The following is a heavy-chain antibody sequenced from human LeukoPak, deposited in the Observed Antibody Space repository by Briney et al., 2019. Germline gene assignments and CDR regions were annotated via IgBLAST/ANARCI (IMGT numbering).Heavy chain of an antibody. Sequence: GGSLRLSCAVSGFTFSSYWMNWVRQAPGKGLEWVASINQDGGEKYYVDSVKGRFTISRVNAKNSLYLQMSSLRAEDTAVYYCARDGTAAGLYFDLWGQGTLVTVSS. D-gene: IGHD6-13*01. J-gene: IGHJ4*01. CDR3: ARDGTAAGLYFDL. V-gene: IGHV3-7*01. CDR1: GFTFSSYW. CDR2: INQDGGEK.